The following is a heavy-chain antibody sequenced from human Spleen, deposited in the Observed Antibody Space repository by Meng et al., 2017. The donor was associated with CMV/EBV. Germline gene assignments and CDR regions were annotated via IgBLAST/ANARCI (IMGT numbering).Heavy chain of an antibody. V-gene: IGHV1-69*04. CDR1: TFGRDT. CDR3: ARDAGYCNSDSCHNYFDP. CDR2: IIPVVGMA. D-gene: IGHD2/OR15-2a*01. J-gene: IGHJ5*02. Sequence: TFGRDTVTWGGQAPGQGREWMGRIIPVVGMANYAQKFQGRVTMTADKSTKTAYMELSSLRSEDTAVYYCARDAGYCNSDSCHNYFDPWGQGTLVTVSS.